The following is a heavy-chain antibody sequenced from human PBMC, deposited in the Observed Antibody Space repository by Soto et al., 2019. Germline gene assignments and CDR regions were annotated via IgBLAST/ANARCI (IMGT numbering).Heavy chain of an antibody. CDR2: ILNDGTNR. CDR1: GFTFSSQW. V-gene: IGHV3-74*01. CDR3: ASWRGGYTYGLDH. Sequence: EVQLVESGGGLVQPGGSLRLSCTASGFTFSSQWLHWVRQAPGKGLMWMSRILNDGTNRNYADSVKGRFTVSRDNSKNTLTLPLYNLRAEDTAVYYCASWRGGYTYGLDHWGQVTPVTVSS. D-gene: IGHD5-18*01. J-gene: IGHJ4*02.